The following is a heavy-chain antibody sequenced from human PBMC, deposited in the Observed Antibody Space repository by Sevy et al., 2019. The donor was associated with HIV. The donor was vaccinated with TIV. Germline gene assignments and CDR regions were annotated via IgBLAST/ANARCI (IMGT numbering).Heavy chain of an antibody. CDR1: GYSFTGFY. V-gene: IGHV1-2*02. Sequence: ASVKVSCKASGYSFTGFYIHWMRQAPGQGLEWMGWINPNSGDAKYAQKYQGRVTMTRDTSATTTYMELTSLRSDDTAMYYCVRGYFGSGSYRLRYWGEGAPVTVSS. D-gene: IGHD3-10*01. CDR3: VRGYFGSGSYRLRY. J-gene: IGHJ4*02. CDR2: INPNSGDA.